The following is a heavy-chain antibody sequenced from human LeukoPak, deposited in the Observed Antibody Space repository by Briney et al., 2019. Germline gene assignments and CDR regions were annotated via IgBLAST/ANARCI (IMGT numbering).Heavy chain of an antibody. J-gene: IGHJ4*02. CDR1: GFTFSSYA. Sequence: QAGGSLRLSCAASGFTFSSYAMHWVRQAPGKGLEWVAVISYDGSNKYYADSVKGRFTISRDNSKSTLYLQMNSLRAEDTAVYYCAREGIAAAGNPGYYFDYWGQGTLVTVSS. V-gene: IGHV3-30*04. D-gene: IGHD6-13*01. CDR2: ISYDGSNK. CDR3: AREGIAAAGNPGYYFDY.